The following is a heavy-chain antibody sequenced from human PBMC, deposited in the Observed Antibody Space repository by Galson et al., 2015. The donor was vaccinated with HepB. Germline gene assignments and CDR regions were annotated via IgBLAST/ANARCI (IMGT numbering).Heavy chain of an antibody. D-gene: IGHD2-2*01. J-gene: IGHJ4*02. CDR1: GFTFSSYE. CDR3: ASFLGDCGSTSWCFDY. V-gene: IGHV3-48*03. CDR2: ISSSSSTV. Sequence: SLRLSCAASGFTFSSYEMNWVRQAPGKGLEWVSYISSSSSTVYYADSVKGRFTISRDNAKNSLYLQMNSLRAEDTAVYYCASFLGDCGSTSWCFDYWGQGTLVTVSS.